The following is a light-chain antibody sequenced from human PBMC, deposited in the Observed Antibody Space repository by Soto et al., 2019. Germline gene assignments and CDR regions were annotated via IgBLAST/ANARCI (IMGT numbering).Light chain of an antibody. Sequence: EIVLTQSPGTLSLSPGERATLSCRASQSVSSSYLAWYQQKPGQAPRLLIYGASSRATGIPDRFSGSGSGTDVTLIISRLEPEDCAVYYWEQYGSSPRTFGQGTQVEIK. V-gene: IGKV3-20*01. CDR3: EQYGSSPRT. CDR2: GAS. J-gene: IGKJ1*01. CDR1: QSVSSSY.